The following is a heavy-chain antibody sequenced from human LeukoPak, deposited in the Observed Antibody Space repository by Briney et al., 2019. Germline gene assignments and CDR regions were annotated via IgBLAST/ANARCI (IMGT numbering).Heavy chain of an antibody. CDR2: ISDSGGGT. D-gene: IGHD2-2*01. V-gene: IGHV3-23*01. CDR3: AKDRGAIRGWFFDL. J-gene: IGHJ2*01. CDR1: GFTFNSYA. Sequence: GGSLRLSCAASGFTFNSYAMSLVRQAPGKGLEWVSRISDSGGGTYFADSVKGRFTISRDNSKNILYLQMNSLRAEDTAVYYCAKDRGAIRGWFFDLWGRGTLVSVSS.